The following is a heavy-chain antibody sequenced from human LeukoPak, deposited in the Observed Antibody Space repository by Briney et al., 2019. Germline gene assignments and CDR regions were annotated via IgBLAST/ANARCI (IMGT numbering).Heavy chain of an antibody. CDR2: IYYSGST. CDR3: ARLRDSSSWYWGD. CDR1: GGSISSSSYY. J-gene: IGHJ4*02. V-gene: IGHV4-39*01. Sequence: SETLSLTCTVSGGSISSSSYYWGWIRQPPGKGLEWIGSIYYSGSTYYNPSLKSRVTISVDTSKNQFSLKLSSVTAADTAVYYCARLRDSSSWYWGDWGQGTLVTVSS. D-gene: IGHD6-13*01.